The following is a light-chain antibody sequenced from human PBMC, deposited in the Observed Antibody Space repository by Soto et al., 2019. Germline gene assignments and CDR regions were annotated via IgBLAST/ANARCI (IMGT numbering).Light chain of an antibody. V-gene: IGKV3-15*01. CDR2: RAS. Sequence: EVLMTQSPDTLYVSPGEIVTLSFRASQSVSDNLAWYQQKPGQGPRLLVYRASTRTLGIPARFSGSESGTEFTLTISSLQSEDFAVYYCQQYNSWPITFGQGTRLEIK. CDR1: QSVSDN. CDR3: QQYNSWPIT. J-gene: IGKJ5*01.